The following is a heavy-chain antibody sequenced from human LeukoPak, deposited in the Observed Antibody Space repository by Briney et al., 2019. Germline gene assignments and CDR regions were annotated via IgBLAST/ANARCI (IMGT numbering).Heavy chain of an antibody. V-gene: IGHV4-59*01. CDR2: IYYSGST. D-gene: IGHD3-16*01. J-gene: IGHJ6*02. CDR1: GGSISSYY. Sequence: PETLSLTCTVSGGSISSYYWSWIRQPPGKGLEWIGYIYYSGSTNYNPSLKSRVTISVDTSKNQFSLKLSSVTAADTAVYYCAGVRGGYYRMDVWGQGTTVTVSS. CDR3: AGVRGGYYRMDV.